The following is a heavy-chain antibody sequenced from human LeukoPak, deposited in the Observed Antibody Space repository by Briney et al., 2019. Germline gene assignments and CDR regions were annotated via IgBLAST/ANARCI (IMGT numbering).Heavy chain of an antibody. D-gene: IGHD2-15*01. Sequence: SETLSLTCTVSGGSISSYYWNWIRQPPGKGLEGIGYIYYSGTTNYNPSLKSRVTISVDTSKNQFSLKLSSVTAADTAVYYCARVGKSRIDFYYYYYMDVWGKGTTVTVSS. CDR2: IYYSGTT. J-gene: IGHJ6*03. CDR3: ARVGKSRIDFYYYYYMDV. CDR1: GGSISSYY. V-gene: IGHV4-59*01.